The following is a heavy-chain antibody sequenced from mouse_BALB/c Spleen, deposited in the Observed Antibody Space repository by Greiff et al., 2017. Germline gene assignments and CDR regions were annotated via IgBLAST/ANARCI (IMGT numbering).Heavy chain of an antibody. CDR2: ISDGGSYT. Sequence: EVQLVESGGGLVKPGGSLKLSCAASGFTFSDYYMYWVRQTPEKRLEWVATISDGGSYTYYPDSVKGRFTISRDNAKNNLYLQMSSLKSEDTAMYYCARGRGYYGYDRYYFDYWGQGTTLTVSS. J-gene: IGHJ2*01. CDR3: ARGRGYYGYDRYYFDY. CDR1: GFTFSDYY. V-gene: IGHV5-4*02. D-gene: IGHD2-2*01.